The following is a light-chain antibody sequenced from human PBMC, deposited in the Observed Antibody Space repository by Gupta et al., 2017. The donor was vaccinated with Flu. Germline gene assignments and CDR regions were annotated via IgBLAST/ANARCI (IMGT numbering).Light chain of an antibody. V-gene: IGKV3-15*01. Sequence: EIVVTQSPATLSVTPGTGVTLSCRASQNVNSNFAWYQQRPGQAPRHLMFGASSRATDVPPRFTASGSGTEFTLTISSLQSEDFAVYYCQQYNDWPYTFGQGTKLDLK. CDR1: QNVNSN. J-gene: IGKJ2*01. CDR3: QQYNDWPYT. CDR2: GAS.